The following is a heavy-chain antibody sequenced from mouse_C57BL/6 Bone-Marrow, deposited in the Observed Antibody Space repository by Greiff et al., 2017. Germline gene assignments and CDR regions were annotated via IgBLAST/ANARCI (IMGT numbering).Heavy chain of an antibody. J-gene: IGHJ4*01. V-gene: IGHV5-4*01. CDR2: ISDGGSYT. Sequence: EVKLVESGGGLVKPGGSLKLSCAASGFTFSSYAMSWVRQTPEKRLEWVATISDGGSYTYYPDNVKGRFTISRDNAKNNLYLQMSHLKSEDTAMYYCARDPYGYDGIVHWGQGTSVTVSS. CDR1: GFTFSSYA. D-gene: IGHD2-2*01. CDR3: ARDPYGYDGIVH.